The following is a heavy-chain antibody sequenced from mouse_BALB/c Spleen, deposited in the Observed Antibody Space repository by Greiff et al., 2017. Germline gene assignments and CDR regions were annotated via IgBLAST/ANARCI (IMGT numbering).Heavy chain of an antibody. CDR2: ISSGGST. CDR1: GFTFSSYA. V-gene: IGHV5-6-5*01. Sequence: EVQGVESGGGLVKPGGSLKLSCAASGFTFSSYAMSWVRQTPEKRLQWVASISSGGSTYYPDSVKGRFTISRDNARNILYLQMSSLRSEDTAMYYCARTLYYDYDWFAYWGQGTLVTVSA. CDR3: ARTLYYDYDWFAY. J-gene: IGHJ3*01. D-gene: IGHD2-4*01.